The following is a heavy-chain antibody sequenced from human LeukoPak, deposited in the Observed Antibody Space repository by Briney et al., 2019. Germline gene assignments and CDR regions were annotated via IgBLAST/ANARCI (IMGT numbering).Heavy chain of an antibody. CDR3: TSSIRGNGGFDY. D-gene: IGHD4-23*01. CDR1: GFSFTNAW. J-gene: IGHJ4*02. CDR2: IKNKSEGEIT. Sequence: GGSLRPSCAASGFSFTNAWMNWGPRAPGKGLEWVGRIKNKSEGEITDYAAPVKAPFTISRDDSKNTLYLQMNSLKTEDTAVYYCTSSIRGNGGFDYWGQGTLVTVSS. V-gene: IGHV3-15*01.